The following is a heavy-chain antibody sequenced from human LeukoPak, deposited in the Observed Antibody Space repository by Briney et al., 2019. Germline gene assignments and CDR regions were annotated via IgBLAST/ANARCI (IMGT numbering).Heavy chain of an antibody. V-gene: IGHV3-33*03. CDR2: IWYDGSNK. J-gene: IGHJ3*01. CDR1: GFTFSSYG. Sequence: PGGSLRLSCAASGFTFSSYGMHWVRQAPGKGLEWVAVIWYDGSNKYYADSVKGRFTISRDNAKNTMFLQMNNLRAEDTAVYYCAKEIDGFDVWGQGTLVTVSS. CDR3: AKEIDGFDV.